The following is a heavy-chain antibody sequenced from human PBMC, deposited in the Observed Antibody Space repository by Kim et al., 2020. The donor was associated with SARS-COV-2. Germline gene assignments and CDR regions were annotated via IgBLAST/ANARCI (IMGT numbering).Heavy chain of an antibody. J-gene: IGHJ4*02. V-gene: IGHV2-5*01. CDR3: AHSLGGPFDY. D-gene: IGHD2-15*01. Sequence: DKRYSPSLKSRLTITKDTSKNQVVLTMTNMDPVDTATYYCAHSLGGPFDYWGQGTLVTVSS. CDR2: DK.